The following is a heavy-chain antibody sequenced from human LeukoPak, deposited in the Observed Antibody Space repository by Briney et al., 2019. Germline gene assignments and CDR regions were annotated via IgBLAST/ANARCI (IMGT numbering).Heavy chain of an antibody. J-gene: IGHJ6*02. D-gene: IGHD6-6*01. CDR3: ARAEYSSSPDV. CDR1: GFTFSGYW. V-gene: IGHV3-74*01. CDR2: INSDGSST. Sequence: PGGSLRLSCAASGFTFSGYWMHWARHAPGKGLVWVSRINSDGSSTSYADSVKGRFTISRDNAKNTLYLQMNSLRAEDTAVYYCARAEYSSSPDVWGQGTTVTVSS.